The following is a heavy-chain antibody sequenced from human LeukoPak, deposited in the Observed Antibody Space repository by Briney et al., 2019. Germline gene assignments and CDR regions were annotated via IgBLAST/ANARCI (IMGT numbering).Heavy chain of an antibody. Sequence: ASVKVSCKASGYTFTGYYMHWVRQAPGQGLEWMGIINPSDGTTSYAQKFQGRVTMTRDTSTSTVYMELRSLRSEDTAVYYCARAPANKYDSRLPEDYWGQGTPVTVSS. J-gene: IGHJ4*02. CDR3: ARAPANKYDSRLPEDY. CDR1: GYTFTGYY. V-gene: IGHV1-46*01. D-gene: IGHD3-22*01. CDR2: INPSDGTT.